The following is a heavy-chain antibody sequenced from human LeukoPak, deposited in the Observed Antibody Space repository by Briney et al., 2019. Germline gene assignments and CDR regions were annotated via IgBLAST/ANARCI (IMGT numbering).Heavy chain of an antibody. Sequence: GASVTVSFKASGGTFSIYAINWGRQAPGQGREWMRWMNANSGNTGYSQKFQGRVTMTRNTTISTAYMELSSLRSEDTAVYYCARNSGSYFMSCCSVYYYYGMDVWGQGTTVTVSS. D-gene: IGHD1-26*01. CDR1: GGTFSIYA. J-gene: IGHJ6*02. CDR2: MNANSGNT. CDR3: ARNSGSYFMSCCSVYYYYGMDV. V-gene: IGHV1-8*02.